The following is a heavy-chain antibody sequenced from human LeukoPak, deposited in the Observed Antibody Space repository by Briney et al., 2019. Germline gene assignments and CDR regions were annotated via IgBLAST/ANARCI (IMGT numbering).Heavy chain of an antibody. CDR3: ARGGDFEYYDSSGYPGVDY. Sequence: ASVKVSCKASGYTFTGYYMHWVRQAPGQGLEWMGWINPNSGGTNYAQKFQGRVTMTRDTSISTAYMELSRLRSDDTAVYYCARGGDFEYYDSSGYPGVDYWGQGTLVTVSS. V-gene: IGHV1-2*02. J-gene: IGHJ4*02. CDR2: INPNSGGT. D-gene: IGHD3-22*01. CDR1: GYTFTGYY.